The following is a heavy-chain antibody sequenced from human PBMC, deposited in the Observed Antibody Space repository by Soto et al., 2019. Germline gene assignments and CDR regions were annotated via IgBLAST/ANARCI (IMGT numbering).Heavy chain of an antibody. Sequence: LRLSCAASGFTFSSYGMHWVRQAPGKGLEWVAVISYDGSNKYYADSVKGRFTISRDNSKNTLYLQMNSLRAEDTAVYYCAKGLVEMAATSRWGQGTLVTVSS. V-gene: IGHV3-30*18. D-gene: IGHD2-15*01. CDR1: GFTFSSYG. CDR3: AKGLVEMAATSR. J-gene: IGHJ4*02. CDR2: ISYDGSNK.